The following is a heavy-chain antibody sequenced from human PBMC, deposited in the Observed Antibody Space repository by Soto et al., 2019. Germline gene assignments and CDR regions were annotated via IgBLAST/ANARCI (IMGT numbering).Heavy chain of an antibody. Sequence: VLLAQSGAEVKKPGASVKVSCKTSGYTFTSYIIQWVRQAPGQGLEWVGMINPSGGSTNYAQKFQGRVTVTRDTSTSTVYMDLSSLRSEDTAVYYCGRVRTRDYWSGYSPVDIWGQGTMVTVSS. V-gene: IGHV1-46*01. J-gene: IGHJ3*02. CDR1: GYTFTSYI. CDR2: INPSGGST. D-gene: IGHD3-3*01. CDR3: GRVRTRDYWSGYSPVDI.